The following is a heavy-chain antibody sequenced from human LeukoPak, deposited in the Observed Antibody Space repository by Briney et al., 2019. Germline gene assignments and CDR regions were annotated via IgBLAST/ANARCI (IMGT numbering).Heavy chain of an antibody. CDR3: AKDPQLYTWTGGYYFEY. D-gene: IGHD3-10*01. CDR2: IRYDESNK. Sequence: PGGSLRLSRVASGFTFSHYGMHWVRQAPGKGLEWVAFIRYDESNKHYADSVKGRFTISRDNSKNTLYLQMNSLRVEDTAVYYCAKDPQLYTWTGGYYFEYWGQGTLVTVSS. J-gene: IGHJ4*02. CDR1: GFTFSHYG. V-gene: IGHV3-30*02.